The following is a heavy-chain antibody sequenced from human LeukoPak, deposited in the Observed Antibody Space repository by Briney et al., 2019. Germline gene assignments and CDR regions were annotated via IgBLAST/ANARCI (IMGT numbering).Heavy chain of an antibody. Sequence: GGSLRLSCAASGFTLSNYWVHWVRQAPGKGLVWVSRINSDGSITTYADSVKGRFTISRDNAKNTLYLQMNSLRPEDTAVYYCVRVRVGGTDRWFDPWGQGTLVTVSS. V-gene: IGHV3-74*01. J-gene: IGHJ5*02. D-gene: IGHD4-23*01. CDR3: VRVRVGGTDRWFDP. CDR2: INSDGSIT. CDR1: GFTLSNYW.